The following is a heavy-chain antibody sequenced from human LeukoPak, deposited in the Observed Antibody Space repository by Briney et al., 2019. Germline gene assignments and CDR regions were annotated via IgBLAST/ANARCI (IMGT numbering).Heavy chain of an antibody. CDR2: VYTSSGT. CDR3: ARLITGTTTAFDI. V-gene: IGHV4-4*07. D-gene: IGHD1-7*01. CDR1: GGSISGNY. J-gene: IGHJ3*02. Sequence: SETPSLTSCVAGGSISGNYWTWIRQPAGKGLEWSVRVYTSSGTHYNPSLNTRLTISVDTSKNQFSLKVSSVTAAETAVYYCARLITGTTTAFDIWGQGRMVTVSS.